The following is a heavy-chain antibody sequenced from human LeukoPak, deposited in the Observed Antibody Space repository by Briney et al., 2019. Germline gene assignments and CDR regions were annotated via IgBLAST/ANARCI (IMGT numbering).Heavy chain of an antibody. Sequence: ASVKVSCKASVYTFTGYYMHWVRQAPGQGLEWMGWINPNSGGTNYAQKFRGRVTMTRDTSINTAYMELSGLRSDDTAVYYCAGVGYFDSSVYYEVDYWGQGTLVTVSS. V-gene: IGHV1-2*02. J-gene: IGHJ4*02. CDR2: INPNSGGT. D-gene: IGHD3-22*01. CDR1: VYTFTGYY. CDR3: AGVGYFDSSVYYEVDY.